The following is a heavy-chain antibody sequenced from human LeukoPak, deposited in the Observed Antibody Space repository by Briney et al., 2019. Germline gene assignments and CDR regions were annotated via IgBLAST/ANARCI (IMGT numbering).Heavy chain of an antibody. Sequence: PSETLSLTCTVSGGSISSYYWSWIRQPPGKGLEWIGYIYYSGSTNSNPSLKSRITISVDTSNNQFSLKLSSVTAADTAVYYCARHKYSQAFDIWGQGTMVTVSS. CDR1: GGSISSYY. CDR2: IYYSGST. CDR3: ARHKYSQAFDI. D-gene: IGHD2-21*01. J-gene: IGHJ3*02. V-gene: IGHV4-59*08.